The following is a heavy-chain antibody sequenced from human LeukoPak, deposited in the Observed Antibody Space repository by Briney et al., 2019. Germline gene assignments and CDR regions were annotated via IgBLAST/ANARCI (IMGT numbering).Heavy chain of an antibody. CDR1: GFTFSSYA. D-gene: IGHD6-19*01. J-gene: IGHJ5*02. Sequence: GGSLRLSCAASGFTFSSYAMSWVRQAPGKGLEWVSYISASGSTRYYADSVKGRFTISRDNAKNSLYLQMNSLRAEDTAVYYCATDGSSGWYRGWFDPWGQGTLVTVSS. CDR2: ISASGSTR. V-gene: IGHV3-48*03. CDR3: ATDGSSGWYRGWFDP.